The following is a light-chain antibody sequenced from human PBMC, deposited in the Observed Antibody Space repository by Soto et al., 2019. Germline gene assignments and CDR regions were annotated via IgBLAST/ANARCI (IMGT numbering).Light chain of an antibody. J-gene: IGLJ1*01. V-gene: IGLV2-14*01. CDR1: ISDVGGYNF. CDR3: SSFTGSNYA. CDR2: DVS. Sequence: QSALTQPASVSGSPGQSITISCTGTISDVGGYNFVSWYQQYPGKAPKLMICDVSHRPSGVSNRFSGSKSGNTASLTISGLQAEDEADSSRSSFTGSNYAFGTGTKVTAL.